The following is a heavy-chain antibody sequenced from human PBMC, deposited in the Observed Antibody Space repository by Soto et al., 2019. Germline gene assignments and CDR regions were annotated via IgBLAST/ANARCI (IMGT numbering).Heavy chain of an antibody. Sequence: SVKVSCKASGDTFNFYTINWVRQAPGLGLEWMGRFNPILSFSNSALKFQGRVTLTADKSTSTAYMVLSSLRSEDTAIYYCATSLGSGSRALDYWGQGALVTVSS. CDR1: GDTFNFYT. V-gene: IGHV1-69*02. D-gene: IGHD3-10*01. CDR2: FNPILSFS. J-gene: IGHJ4*02. CDR3: ATSLGSGSRALDY.